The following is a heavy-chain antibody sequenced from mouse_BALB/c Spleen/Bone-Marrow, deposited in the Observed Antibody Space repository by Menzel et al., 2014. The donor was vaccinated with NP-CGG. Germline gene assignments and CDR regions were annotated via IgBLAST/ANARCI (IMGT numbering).Heavy chain of an antibody. V-gene: IGHV5-6*01. J-gene: IGHJ2*01. CDR3: ARQGGYFDY. CDR1: GFTFSTYG. CDR2: ISSGGSYT. Sequence: EVKLMESGGDLVKPGGSLKLSCAASGFTFSTYGMSWVRQTPDKRLEWVATISSGGSYTYYPDSVKGRFTISRDNAKNTLYLQMSSLKSEDTAMYCCARQGGYFDYWGQGTTLTVSS.